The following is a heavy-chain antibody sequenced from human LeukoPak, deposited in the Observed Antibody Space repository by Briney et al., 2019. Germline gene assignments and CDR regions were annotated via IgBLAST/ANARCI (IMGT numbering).Heavy chain of an antibody. Sequence: ASVTVSCKASGYTFTSYGISWVRQAPGQGLEWMGWISAYNGNTNYAQKLQGRVTMTTDTSTSTAYMELRSLRSDDTAVYYCARGGDILTGYFDAFDIWGQGTMVTVSS. CDR3: ARGGDILTGYFDAFDI. J-gene: IGHJ3*02. CDR1: GYTFTSYG. V-gene: IGHV1-18*01. D-gene: IGHD3-9*01. CDR2: ISAYNGNT.